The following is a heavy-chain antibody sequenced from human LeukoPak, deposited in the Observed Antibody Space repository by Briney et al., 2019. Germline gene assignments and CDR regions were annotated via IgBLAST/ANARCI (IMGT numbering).Heavy chain of an antibody. CDR1: GGSISSGAYY. CDR3: AGPGYSYGIDY. J-gene: IGHJ4*02. V-gene: IGHV4-31*03. D-gene: IGHD5-18*01. CDR2: IYYTGST. Sequence: SETLSLTCTVSGGSISSGAYYWSWIRQHPGKGLEWIGYIYYTGSTDYNPSLKSRVTLSVDKSKNQFSLNLTSVTAADTAVYYCAGPGYSYGIDYWGQGTLVTVSS.